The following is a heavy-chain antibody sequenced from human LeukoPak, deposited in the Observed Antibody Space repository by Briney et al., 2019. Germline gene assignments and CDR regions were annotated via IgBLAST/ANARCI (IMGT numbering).Heavy chain of an antibody. CDR1: GFTFSSKG. Sequence: GGSLRLSCAASGFTFSSKGMSWVRQAPGKGLEWVSAISGSGGSTYYADSVKGRFTISRDNSKNTLYLQMNSLGAEDTAVYYCAKDRSKPGGWYVGTIDAFDIWGQGTMVTVSS. D-gene: IGHD6-19*01. CDR3: AKDRSKPGGWYVGTIDAFDI. J-gene: IGHJ3*02. V-gene: IGHV3-23*01. CDR2: ISGSGGST.